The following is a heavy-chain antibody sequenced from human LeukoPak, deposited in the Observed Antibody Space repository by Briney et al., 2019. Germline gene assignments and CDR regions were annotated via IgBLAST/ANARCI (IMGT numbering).Heavy chain of an antibody. CDR1: GFTFSSYG. D-gene: IGHD6-19*01. V-gene: IGHV3-33*01. J-gene: IGHJ4*02. CDR2: IWYDGSNK. CDR3: ARDQSSGWQPYFDY. Sequence: GGSLRLSCAASGFTFSSYGMHWVRQAPGKGLEWVAVIWYDGSNKYYVDSVKGRFTISRDNSKITLYLQMNGLRAEDTAVYYCARDQSSGWQPYFDYWGQGTLVTVSS.